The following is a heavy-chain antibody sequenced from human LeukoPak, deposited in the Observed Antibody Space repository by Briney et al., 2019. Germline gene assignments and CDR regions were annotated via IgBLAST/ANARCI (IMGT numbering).Heavy chain of an antibody. V-gene: IGHV3-53*01. CDR3: ARNLVYGGNSN. Sequence: PGGSLRLSCAASGFTVSSNYMSWVRRAPGKGLEWVSVIYSGGSTYYADSVKGRFTISRDNSKNTLYLQMNSLRAEDTAVYYCARNLVYGGNSNWGQGTLVTVSS. CDR1: GFTVSSNY. CDR2: IYSGGST. D-gene: IGHD4-23*01. J-gene: IGHJ4*02.